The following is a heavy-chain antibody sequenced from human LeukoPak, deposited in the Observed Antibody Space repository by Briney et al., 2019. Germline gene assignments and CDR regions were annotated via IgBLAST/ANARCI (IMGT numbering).Heavy chain of an antibody. Sequence: GGSLRLSCAASGFTFSSYWMSWVRQAPGKGLEWVSAISGSGGSTYYADSVKGRFTISRDNSKNTLYLQMNSLRAEDTAVYYCAVRTGITMIVADYWGQGTLVTVSS. J-gene: IGHJ4*02. CDR1: GFTFSSYW. V-gene: IGHV3-23*01. CDR2: ISGSGGST. D-gene: IGHD3-22*01. CDR3: AVRTGITMIVADY.